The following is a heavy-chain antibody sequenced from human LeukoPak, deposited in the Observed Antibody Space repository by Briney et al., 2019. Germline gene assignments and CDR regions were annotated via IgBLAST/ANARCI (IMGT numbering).Heavy chain of an antibody. CDR1: GFTFSNAW. CDR3: TTDPSGSYYYYYYYMDD. V-gene: IGHV3-15*01. J-gene: IGHJ6*03. CDR2: IKSKTDGGTT. D-gene: IGHD1-26*01. Sequence: GGSLRLSCAASGFTFSNAWMSWVRQAPGKGLEWVGRIKSKTDGGTTDYAAPVKGRFTISRDDSKNTLYLQMNSLKTEDTAVYYCTTDPSGSYYYYYYYMDDWGKGTTVTVSS.